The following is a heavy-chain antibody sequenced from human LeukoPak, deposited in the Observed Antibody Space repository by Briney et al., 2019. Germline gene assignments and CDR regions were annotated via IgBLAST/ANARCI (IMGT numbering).Heavy chain of an antibody. CDR2: IESKTDSGTT. D-gene: IGHD3-16*01. J-gene: IGHJ4*02. V-gene: IGHV3-15*04. CDR3: TRDEGDDYFDN. Sequence: MSGGSLRLSCAASGFPFSDAWMSWVRQAPGKGLGWVGRIESKTDSGTTEYAAPVKGRFTISRDDSKNTLYLQMYSLKTEDTAVYYCTRDEGDDYFDNWGQGTLVTVSS. CDR1: GFPFSDAW.